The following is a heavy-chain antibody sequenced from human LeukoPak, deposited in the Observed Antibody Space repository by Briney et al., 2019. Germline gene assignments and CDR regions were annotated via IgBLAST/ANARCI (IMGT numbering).Heavy chain of an antibody. J-gene: IGHJ4*02. CDR2: ISYDGSNK. CDR3: ARVSFLEWSHPFDY. Sequence: GGSLRLSCAASGFTVSSYAMHWVRQAPGKGLEWVAVISYDGSNKYYADSVKGRFTISRDNSKNTLYLQMNSLRAEDTAVYYCARVSFLEWSHPFDYWGQGTLVTVSS. CDR1: GFTVSSYA. V-gene: IGHV3-30-3*01. D-gene: IGHD3-3*01.